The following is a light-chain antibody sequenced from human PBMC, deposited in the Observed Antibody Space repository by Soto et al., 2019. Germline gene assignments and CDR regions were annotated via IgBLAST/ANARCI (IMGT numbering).Light chain of an antibody. J-gene: IGKJ1*01. Sequence: DIQMTQSPSSLSASVGDRVTITCRASQSISSYLNWYQHKPGKAHKILIYGAYSLQSGVQSRFSGSGSGTDFTLTIKSLQPEDFATYFCKQKYRVPRTFGQGTKVDIK. V-gene: IGKV1-39*01. CDR3: KQKYRVPRT. CDR1: QSISSY. CDR2: GAY.